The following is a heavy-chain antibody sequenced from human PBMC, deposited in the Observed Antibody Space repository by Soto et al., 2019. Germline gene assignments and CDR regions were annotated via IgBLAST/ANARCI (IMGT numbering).Heavy chain of an antibody. CDR1: GFTFSSYA. J-gene: IGHJ4*02. V-gene: IGHV3-23*01. D-gene: IGHD6-19*01. CDR2: ISGSGGRT. Sequence: EVQMLESGGGSVQPGGCLRLSCAASGFTFSSYAMSWVRQAPGKGLGWVSTISGSGGRTYYADSVKGRFTISRDSSKNALFLQLNSLRAEDTAVYYCAKDRRQAAVAGTSDLDYWGQGTLVTVSS. CDR3: AKDRRQAAVAGTSDLDY.